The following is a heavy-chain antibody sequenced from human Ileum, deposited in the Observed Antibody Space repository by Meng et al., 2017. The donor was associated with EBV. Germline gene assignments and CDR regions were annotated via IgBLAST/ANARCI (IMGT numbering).Heavy chain of an antibody. CDR1: GDTFNNYG. J-gene: IGHJ5*02. Sequence: QVQLVQSGAEVKKSGASVTVSRRASGDTFNNYGLNWVRQAPGQGLEWMGWISPYIGNTNYAQRFQGRLTLTTDTSTDTAYMELRSLSPDDTAIYYCARDRGQDTVVVVADRGFDPWGQGTLVTVSS. V-gene: IGHV1-18*01. CDR3: ARDRGQDTVVVVADRGFDP. D-gene: IGHD2-15*01. CDR2: ISPYIGNT.